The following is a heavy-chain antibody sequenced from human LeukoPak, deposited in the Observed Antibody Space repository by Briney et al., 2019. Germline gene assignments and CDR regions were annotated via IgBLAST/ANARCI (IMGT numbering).Heavy chain of an antibody. D-gene: IGHD2-15*01. CDR3: AKDLEVPSLYYYYYGMDV. CDR1: GFTFSSYG. J-gene: IGHJ6*02. Sequence: GGSLRLSCAASGFTFSSYGMHWVRQAPGKGLEWVAFIRYDGSNKYYADSVKGRFTISRDNSKNTLYLQMNSLRAEDTAVYYCAKDLEVPSLYYYYYGMDVWGQGTTVTVSS. CDR2: IRYDGSNK. V-gene: IGHV3-30*02.